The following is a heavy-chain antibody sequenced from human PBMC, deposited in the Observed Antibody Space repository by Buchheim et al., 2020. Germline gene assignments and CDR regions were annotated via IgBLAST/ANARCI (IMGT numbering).Heavy chain of an antibody. CDR1: EFTFSDFG. D-gene: IGHD5-18*01. CDR2: ITYDGSNK. CDR3: AGDRDSFAYYNHILDV. Sequence: QVHLVESGGGVVQPGRSRRLSCVVSEFTFSDFGMNWVRQAPGKGLEWVAGITYDGSNKYYAESVKGRFAVSRDNSKNTLYLQMNSLRAEDTAVYYCAGDRDSFAYYNHILDVWGQGT. J-gene: IGHJ6*02. V-gene: IGHV3-30*03.